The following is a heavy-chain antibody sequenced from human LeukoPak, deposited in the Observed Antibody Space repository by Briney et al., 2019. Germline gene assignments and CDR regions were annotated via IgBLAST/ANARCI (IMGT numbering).Heavy chain of an antibody. CDR2: IYHSGST. V-gene: IGHV4-30-2*01. D-gene: IGHD6-19*01. Sequence: SETLSLTCAVSGGSISSGGYSWSWIRQPPGKGLEWIGYIYHSGSTYYNPSLKSRVTISVDRSKNQFSLKLSSVTAADTAVYYCARARSGWYYFDCWGRGTLVTVSS. CDR3: ARARSGWYYFDC. CDR1: GGSISSGGYS. J-gene: IGHJ4*02.